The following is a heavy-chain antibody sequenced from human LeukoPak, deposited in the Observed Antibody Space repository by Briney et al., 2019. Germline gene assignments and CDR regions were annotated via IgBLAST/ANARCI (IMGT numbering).Heavy chain of an antibody. CDR1: GGSISSSSYY. V-gene: IGHV4-39*07. D-gene: IGHD2-15*01. CDR2: IYYSGST. Sequence: ASETLSLTCTVSGGSISSSSYYWGWIRQPPGKGLEWIGSIYYSGSTYYNPSLKSRVTISVDTSKNQFSLKLSSVTAADTAVYYCARGISNWFDPWGQGTLVTVSS. J-gene: IGHJ5*02. CDR3: ARGISNWFDP.